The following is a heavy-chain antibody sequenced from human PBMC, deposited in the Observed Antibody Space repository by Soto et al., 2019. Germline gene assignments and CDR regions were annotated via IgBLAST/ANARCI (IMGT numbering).Heavy chain of an antibody. D-gene: IGHD2-15*01. CDR3: ARESRYCSGGSCYFLPGIDY. CDR1: GGSISSYY. CDR2: IYYSGST. V-gene: IGHV4-59*01. J-gene: IGHJ4*02. Sequence: SETLSLTCNVSGGSISSYYWSWIRQPPGKGLEWIGYIYYSGSTNYNPSLKSRVTISVDTSKNQFSLKLSSVTAEDTAVYYCARESRYCSGGSCYFLPGIDYWGQGTLVTGSS.